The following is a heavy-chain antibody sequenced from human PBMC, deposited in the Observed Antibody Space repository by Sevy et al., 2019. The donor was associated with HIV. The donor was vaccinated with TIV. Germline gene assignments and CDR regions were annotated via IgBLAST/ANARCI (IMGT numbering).Heavy chain of an antibody. CDR1: GFIFSNYP. Sequence: GGSLGLSCAASGFIFSNYPMSWVRHSPGKGLEWVSDISAGGTTTYYADSVEGRFTISRDNSKNTVSLQMNSLGAEDTAIYYCAKRYCSTITCYDDDFWNPYYFYGLDVWGQGISVTVSS. D-gene: IGHD2-2*01. CDR3: AKRYCSTITCYDDDFWNPYYFYGLDV. J-gene: IGHJ6*02. V-gene: IGHV3-23*01. CDR2: ISAGGTTT.